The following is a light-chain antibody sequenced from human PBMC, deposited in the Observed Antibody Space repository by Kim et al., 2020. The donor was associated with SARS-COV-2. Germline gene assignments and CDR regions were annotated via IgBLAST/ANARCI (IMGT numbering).Light chain of an antibody. CDR2: KAS. V-gene: IGKV1-5*03. CDR3: QHSNSFPYT. Sequence: DIQMTQSPSTLSASVGDRVTITCRASQSISSWLAWYQQKPGKAPKLLIYKASSLESGVPSRFSGSGSGTDFTLTISGLQPDDFATYYCQHSNSFPYTFGQGTKLEI. J-gene: IGKJ2*01. CDR1: QSISSW.